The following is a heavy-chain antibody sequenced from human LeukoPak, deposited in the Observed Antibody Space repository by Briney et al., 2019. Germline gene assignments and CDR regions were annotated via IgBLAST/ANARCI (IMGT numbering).Heavy chain of an antibody. Sequence: VGSLRLSCAASGFTFSSYWMSWVRQAPGTGLEWVANIKQDGSEKYYVDSVKGRFTISRDNAKNSLYLQMNSLRGEGTAVYYCARELSEGYFDWFDPWGQGTLVTVSS. CDR2: IKQDGSEK. D-gene: IGHD6-13*01. CDR3: ARELSEGYFDWFDP. V-gene: IGHV3-7*01. CDR1: GFTFSSYW. J-gene: IGHJ5*02.